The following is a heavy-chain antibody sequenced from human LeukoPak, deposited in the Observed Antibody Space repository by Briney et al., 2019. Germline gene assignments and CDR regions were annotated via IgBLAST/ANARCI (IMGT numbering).Heavy chain of an antibody. V-gene: IGHV3-48*01. Sequence: GGSLRLSCEASGFIFSRDSMNWVRQAPGKGLEWISYISHDSGVRYYADSVRGRFTISRDNAKRSLYLQMNSLRAEDTAVYYCAPPPIAATGNWGQGTLVTVSS. CDR2: ISHDSGVR. CDR1: GFIFSRDS. CDR3: APPPIAATGN. D-gene: IGHD6-13*01. J-gene: IGHJ4*02.